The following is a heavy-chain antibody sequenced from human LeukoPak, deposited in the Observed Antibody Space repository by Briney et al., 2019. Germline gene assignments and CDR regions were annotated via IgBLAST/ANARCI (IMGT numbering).Heavy chain of an antibody. J-gene: IGHJ6*03. CDR1: GFTFSSYG. D-gene: IGHD6-19*01. CDR3: AKDHNSALYYYYMDV. V-gene: IGHV3-23*01. CDR2: ISASGGNT. Sequence: PGGSLRLSCAASGFTFSSYGMSWVRQAPGKGLKWVSVISASGGNTNYADSVKGRFTVSRDNAWSTLYLQMNSLRAEDAAVYYCAKDHNSALYYYYMDVWGKGTTVTVSS.